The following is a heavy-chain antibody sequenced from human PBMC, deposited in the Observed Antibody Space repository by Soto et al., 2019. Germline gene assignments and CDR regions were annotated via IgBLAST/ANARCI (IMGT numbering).Heavy chain of an antibody. V-gene: IGHV4-30-4*01. CDR1: GGSISSGDYY. CDR2: IYYSGST. D-gene: IGHD2-15*01. Sequence: SETLSLTCTVSGGSISSGDYYWSWIRQPPGKGLEWIGYIYYSGSTYYNPSLKSRVTISVDTSKNQFSLKLSSVTAADTAVYYCARDQFCSGGSCYSPDYYYYGMDVWGQGTTVTVSS. CDR3: ARDQFCSGGSCYSPDYYYYGMDV. J-gene: IGHJ6*02.